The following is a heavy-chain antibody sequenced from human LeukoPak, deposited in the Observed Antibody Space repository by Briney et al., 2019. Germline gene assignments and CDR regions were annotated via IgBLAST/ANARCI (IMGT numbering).Heavy chain of an antibody. D-gene: IGHD2-15*01. Sequence: SVKVSCKASGGTFSSYAISWVRQAPGQGLEWMGRIIPIFGTANYAQKFQGRVTITTDESTSTAYMELSSLRSEDTAVYCCASNSIYCSGGSCYEYWGQGTLVTVFS. CDR2: IIPIFGTA. V-gene: IGHV1-69*05. J-gene: IGHJ4*02. CDR3: ASNSIYCSGGSCYEY. CDR1: GGTFSSYA.